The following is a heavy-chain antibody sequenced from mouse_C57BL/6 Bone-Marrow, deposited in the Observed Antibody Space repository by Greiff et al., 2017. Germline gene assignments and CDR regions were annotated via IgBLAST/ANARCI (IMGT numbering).Heavy chain of an antibody. CDR1: GYTFTSYW. J-gene: IGHJ3*01. Sequence: VQLQQPGAELVRPGTSVKLSCKASGYTFTSYWMHWVKQRPGQGLEWIGVIDPSDSYTNYNQKFKGKATLTVDTSSSTAYMQLSSLTSEDSAVYYCAREVDSSGPFAYWGQGTLVTVSA. D-gene: IGHD3-2*02. CDR3: AREVDSSGPFAY. CDR2: IDPSDSYT. V-gene: IGHV1-59*01.